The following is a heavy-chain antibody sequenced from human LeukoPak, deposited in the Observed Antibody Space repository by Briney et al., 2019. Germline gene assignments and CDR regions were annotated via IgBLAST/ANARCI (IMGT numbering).Heavy chain of an antibody. J-gene: IGHJ4*02. CDR3: ARETPRRGETRDGYR. D-gene: IGHD5-24*01. Sequence: GRSLRLSCAASGFTFSSYGMHWVRQAPGKGLEWVAFIRYDGSNKYYADSVKGRFTISRDNSKNTLYLQMNSLRAEDTAVYYCARETPRRGETRDGYRWGQGTVVTVSS. CDR2: IRYDGSNK. V-gene: IGHV3-30*02. CDR1: GFTFSSYG.